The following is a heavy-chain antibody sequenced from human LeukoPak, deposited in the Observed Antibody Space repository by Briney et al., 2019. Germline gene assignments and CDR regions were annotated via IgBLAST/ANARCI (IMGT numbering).Heavy chain of an antibody. Sequence: HPGRSLRLSCAASGFTFSSYAMHWVRQAPGKGLEWVAVISYDGSNKYYADSVKGRFTISRDNSKNTLYLQMNSLRAEDTAVYYCARAQLEWELVDYFDYWGQGTLVTVSA. D-gene: IGHD1-26*01. J-gene: IGHJ4*02. CDR1: GFTFSSYA. CDR3: ARAQLEWELVDYFDY. V-gene: IGHV3-30-3*01. CDR2: ISYDGSNK.